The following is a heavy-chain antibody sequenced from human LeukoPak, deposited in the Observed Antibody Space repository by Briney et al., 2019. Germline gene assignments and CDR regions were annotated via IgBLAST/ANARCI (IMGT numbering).Heavy chain of an antibody. V-gene: IGHV4-61*02. CDR3: ARGPIDGGSYIYSGFDP. CDR1: GGSINSGPYY. Sequence: TLSLTCTVSGGSINSGPYYWSWIRQPAGKALEWIGRMYISGSTNYNPSLKSRVTISVDTSKNQFSLKLSSVTAADTAVYYCARGPIDGGSYIYSGFDPWGQGTLVTVSS. CDR2: MYISGST. D-gene: IGHD1-26*01. J-gene: IGHJ5*02.